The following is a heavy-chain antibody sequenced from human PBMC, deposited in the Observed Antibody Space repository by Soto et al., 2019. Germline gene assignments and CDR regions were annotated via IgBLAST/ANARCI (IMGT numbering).Heavy chain of an antibody. CDR1: GYTFTSYY. D-gene: IGHD6-6*01. V-gene: IGHV1-46*01. J-gene: IGHJ4*02. Sequence: QVQLVQSGAEVKKPGASVKVSCKASGYTFTSYYMHWVRQAPGQGLEWMGIITPSGGSTSYAQKCQGRFTMTRDTSTSTVYMELSSLRSEDTAVYYCARVRPAVSSSFSFDYWGQGTLVTVSS. CDR2: ITPSGGST. CDR3: ARVRPAVSSSFSFDY.